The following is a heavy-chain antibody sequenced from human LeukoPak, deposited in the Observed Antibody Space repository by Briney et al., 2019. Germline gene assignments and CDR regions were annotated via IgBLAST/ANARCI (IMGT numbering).Heavy chain of an antibody. Sequence: PAETLTLPCTVSGYSISSGYYWGWTRHPPGKGLEWIGSIYHSGSTFYSPSLKSRVTISVETSKIQFSLKLSAVTAADTAVYYCASVRRGFGESSKYYSYYYMDVWGNGTTVTISS. D-gene: IGHD3-10*01. CDR1: GYSISSGYY. J-gene: IGHJ6*03. V-gene: IGHV4-38-2*02. CDR2: IYHSGST. CDR3: ASVRRGFGESSKYYSYYYMDV.